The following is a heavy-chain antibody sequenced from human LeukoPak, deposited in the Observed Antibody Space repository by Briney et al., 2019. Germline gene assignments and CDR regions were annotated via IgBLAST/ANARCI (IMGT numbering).Heavy chain of an antibody. J-gene: IGHJ6*02. CDR3: ARDGPTTYYDFWSGNYYYGMDV. Sequence: SETLSLTCTVSGGSISSSSYYWGWIRQPPGKGLEWIGYIYYSGSTNYNPSLKSRVTISVDTSKNQFSLKPSSVTAADTAVYYCARDGPTTYYDFWSGNYYYGMDVWGQGTTVTVSS. CDR2: IYYSGST. D-gene: IGHD3-3*01. CDR1: GGSISSSSYY. V-gene: IGHV4-61*01.